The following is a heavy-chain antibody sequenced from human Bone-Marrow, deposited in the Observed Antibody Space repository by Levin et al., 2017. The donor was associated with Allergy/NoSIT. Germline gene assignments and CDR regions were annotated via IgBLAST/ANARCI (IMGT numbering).Heavy chain of an antibody. J-gene: IGHJ2*01. Sequence: GESLKISCTASGFTFSSYWMHWVRQLPGQGPVWVSRINGDGSKTHYADSVQGRFTTSRDNADNTVYLQMNNLRAEDTGFYFCTRINCDGDCYGRDGFFDLWGRGTLVSVS. CDR2: INGDGSKT. D-gene: IGHD2-21*02. CDR1: GFTFSSYW. V-gene: IGHV3-74*01. CDR3: TRINCDGDCYGRDGFFDL.